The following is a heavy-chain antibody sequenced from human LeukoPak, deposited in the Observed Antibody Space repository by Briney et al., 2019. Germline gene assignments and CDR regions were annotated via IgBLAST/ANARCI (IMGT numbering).Heavy chain of an antibody. V-gene: IGHV4-4*02. CDR3: ARHHYFALAY. Sequence: PSGTLSLTCAVSGDSVSYDHWWSWVRQPPGKGLEWIGETHHSGSSNYNPSLKSRVTVSVDKSKNQVSLSLTSVTAADTAVYYCARHHYFALAYWGQGTLVTVSS. J-gene: IGHJ4*02. CDR2: THHSGSS. CDR1: GDSVSYDHW. D-gene: IGHD2-21*01.